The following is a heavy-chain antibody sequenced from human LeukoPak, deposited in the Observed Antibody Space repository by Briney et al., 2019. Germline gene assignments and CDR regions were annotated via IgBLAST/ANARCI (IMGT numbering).Heavy chain of an antibody. Sequence: ASVKVSCKASGYTFTGYYMHWVRQAPGQGLEWMGWINPNSGGTDYAQKFQGRVTMTRDTSISTAYMELSRLRSDDTAVYYCATEPGTKYYFDYWGQGTLVTVSS. CDR3: ATEPGTKYYFDY. CDR1: GYTFTGYY. V-gene: IGHV1-2*02. D-gene: IGHD1-14*01. CDR2: INPNSGGT. J-gene: IGHJ4*02.